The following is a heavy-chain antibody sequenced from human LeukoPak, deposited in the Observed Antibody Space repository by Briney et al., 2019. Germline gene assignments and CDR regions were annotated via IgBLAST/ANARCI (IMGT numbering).Heavy chain of an antibody. D-gene: IGHD6-13*01. J-gene: IGHJ5*02. CDR3: ARDLAAAGYNWFDP. V-gene: IGHV1-2*02. CDR1: GYTFTGYY. Sequence: ASVNVSCKASGYTFTGYYMHWVRQAPGRGLEWMGWINPNNGGTNFAQKFQDRVTMTRDTSISTAYMELRSLRSDDTAVYYCARDLAAAGYNWFDPWGQGTLVTVSS. CDR2: INPNNGGT.